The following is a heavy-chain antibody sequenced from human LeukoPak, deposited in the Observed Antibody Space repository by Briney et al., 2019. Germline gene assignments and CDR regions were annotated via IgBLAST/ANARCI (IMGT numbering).Heavy chain of an antibody. J-gene: IGHJ4*02. V-gene: IGHV3-53*01. D-gene: IGHD5/OR15-5a*01. CDR2: IYTSGDT. Sequence: GGSLRLSCAASGFAVLTYYMTWVRQAPGKGLEWVSVIYTSGDTFYADSVKGRFTISRDNSKNTLYLQLNSLRAEDTALYYCAKISDYSSNFDYWGQGTLVTVSS. CDR3: AKISDYSSNFDY. CDR1: GFAVLTYY.